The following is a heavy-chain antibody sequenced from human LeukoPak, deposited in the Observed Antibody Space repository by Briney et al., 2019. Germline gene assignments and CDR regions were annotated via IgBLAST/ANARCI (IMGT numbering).Heavy chain of an antibody. J-gene: IGHJ4*02. CDR3: ARDRGGSIDY. Sequence: GGSLRLSCAASGFTFSSYSMHWVRQAPGKGLEWVAVTSYDGTNIYYLDSVKGRFTISRDNSKNTLYLQMNSLRAEDTALYYCARDRGGSIDYWGQGTLVTVPS. V-gene: IGHV3-30-3*01. D-gene: IGHD3-10*01. CDR1: GFTFSSYS. CDR2: TSYDGTNI.